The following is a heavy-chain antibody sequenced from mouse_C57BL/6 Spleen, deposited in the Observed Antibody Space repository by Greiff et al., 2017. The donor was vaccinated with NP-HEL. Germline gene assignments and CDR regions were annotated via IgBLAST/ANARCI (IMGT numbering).Heavy chain of an antibody. D-gene: IGHD2-13*01. Sequence: VQLQQSGAELARPGASVKMSCKASGYTFTSYTMHWVKQRPGQGLEWIGYINPSSGDTKYNQKFKDKATLTADNSSSTADMQLSILTSEDSAVYYCARDYSRYFDVWGTGTTVTVSS. CDR2: INPSSGDT. CDR3: ARDYSRYFDV. J-gene: IGHJ1*03. V-gene: IGHV1-4*01. CDR1: GYTFTSYT.